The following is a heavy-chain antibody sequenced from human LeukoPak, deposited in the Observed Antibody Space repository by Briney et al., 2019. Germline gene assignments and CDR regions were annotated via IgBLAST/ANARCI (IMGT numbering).Heavy chain of an antibody. Sequence: SETLSLTCTVSGGSMSSYYWSWIRQPPGKGLEWIGYIYYSGSTNYNPSLKSRVTISVDTSKNQFSLKMSSVTAADTAVYYCARGWFGEPTGYWGQGTLVTVSS. D-gene: IGHD3-10*01. CDR3: ARGWFGEPTGY. J-gene: IGHJ4*02. CDR2: IYYSGST. V-gene: IGHV4-59*12. CDR1: GGSMSSYY.